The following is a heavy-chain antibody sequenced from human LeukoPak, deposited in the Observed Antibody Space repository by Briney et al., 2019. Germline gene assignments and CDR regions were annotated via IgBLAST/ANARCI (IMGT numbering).Heavy chain of an antibody. D-gene: IGHD3-10*01. V-gene: IGHV4-34*01. Sequence: SETLSLTCAVYGGSFSGYYWSWIRQPPGKGLEWIGEINHSGSTNYNPSVKSRVTITGDTSKNQFSLKLSSVTAADTAVYYCARHANGRYYGSGSYWSNNWFDPWGQGTLVTVSS. J-gene: IGHJ5*02. CDR3: ARHANGRYYGSGSYWSNNWFDP. CDR1: GGSFSGYY. CDR2: INHSGST.